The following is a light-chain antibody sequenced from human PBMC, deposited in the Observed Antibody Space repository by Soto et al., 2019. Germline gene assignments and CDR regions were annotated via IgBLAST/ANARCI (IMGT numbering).Light chain of an antibody. CDR3: QQSYSTPYT. J-gene: IGKJ2*01. V-gene: IGKV1-39*01. Sequence: DIQMTQSPSSLSASVGDSVTITCRASQSICSYLNWYQQKPGKAPKLLIYAASSLQSGVPSRFRGSGSGTDFTLTISSLQPEDFATYYCQQSYSTPYTFGQGTKLEIK. CDR2: AAS. CDR1: QSICSY.